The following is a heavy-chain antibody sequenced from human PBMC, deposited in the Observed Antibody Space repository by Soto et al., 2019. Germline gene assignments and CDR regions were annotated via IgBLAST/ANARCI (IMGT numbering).Heavy chain of an antibody. CDR2: IKEDGSEK. V-gene: IGHV3-7*03. Sequence: GGSLRLSCAASGFTVSSDWMTWVRQAPGKGLEWVANIKEDGSEKYYVDSVKGRFTISRDDAKNSLYLQMNSLRVEDTAVFYCARGRSDGMDVWGQGTTVTVSS. J-gene: IGHJ6*02. CDR3: ARGRSDGMDV. D-gene: IGHD3-10*01. CDR1: GFTVSSDW.